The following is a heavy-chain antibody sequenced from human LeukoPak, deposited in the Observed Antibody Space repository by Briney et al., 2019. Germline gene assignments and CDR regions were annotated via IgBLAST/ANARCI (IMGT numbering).Heavy chain of an antibody. CDR1: GGSFSGYY. CDR2: INHSGST. D-gene: IGHD3-3*01. V-gene: IGHV4-34*01. Sequence: SETLSLTCAVYGGSFSGYYWSWIRQPPRKGLEWIGEINHSGSTNYNPSLKSRVTISVDTSKNQFSLKLSSVTAADTAVYYCARDPRITILDYWGQGTLVTVSS. J-gene: IGHJ4*02. CDR3: ARDPRITILDY.